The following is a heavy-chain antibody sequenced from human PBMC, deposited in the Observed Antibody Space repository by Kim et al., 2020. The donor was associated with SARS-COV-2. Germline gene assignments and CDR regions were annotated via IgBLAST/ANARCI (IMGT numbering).Heavy chain of an antibody. J-gene: IGHJ4*02. CDR1: GFTFSSYA. CDR2: ISYDGSNK. V-gene: IGHV3-30*04. Sequence: GGSLRLSCAASGFTFSSYAMHWVRQAPGKGLEWVAVISYDGSNKYYADSVKGRFTISRDNSKNTLYLQMNSLRAEDTAVYYCARGPSYYYDSSATVGGDYWGQGTLVTVSS. D-gene: IGHD3-22*01. CDR3: ARGPSYYYDSSATVGGDY.